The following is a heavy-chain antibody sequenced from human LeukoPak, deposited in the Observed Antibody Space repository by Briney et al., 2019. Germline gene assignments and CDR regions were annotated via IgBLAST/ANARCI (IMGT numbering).Heavy chain of an antibody. Sequence: ASVKVSCTASGYTFINFGIYWARQAPGQGLEWMGWISAYNGNTKYAQQFQGRVTMTTDTSTSTAYMELRSLRSGDTAVYYCARAHYGDPPGDYWGQGTLVTVSS. V-gene: IGHV1-18*01. CDR2: ISAYNGNT. CDR3: ARAHYGDPPGDY. D-gene: IGHD4-17*01. J-gene: IGHJ4*02. CDR1: GYTFINFG.